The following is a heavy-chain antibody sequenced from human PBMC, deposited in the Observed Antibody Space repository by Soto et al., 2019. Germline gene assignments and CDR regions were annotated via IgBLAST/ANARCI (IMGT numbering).Heavy chain of an antibody. D-gene: IGHD3-16*02. CDR3: ARGFPLWFDP. J-gene: IGHJ5*02. CDR1: GYTFTNYA. Sequence: QGQLVQSGAEEKKPGASVTVSCKASGYTFTNYAMHWVRQSPGQRLEWMGWINAGNGNTKYSHTFQVRVTITRDTSAITAYMDLSSLRSEDTAVDDFARGFPLWFDPWGQGTLVTVSS. CDR2: INAGNGNT. V-gene: IGHV1-3*05.